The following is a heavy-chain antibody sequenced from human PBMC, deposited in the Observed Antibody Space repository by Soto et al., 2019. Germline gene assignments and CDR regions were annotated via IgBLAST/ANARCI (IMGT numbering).Heavy chain of an antibody. J-gene: IGHJ4*02. CDR3: ARDKRYSGYDLRGGQDY. Sequence: GGSLRLSCAASGFTFSSYSMNWVRQAPGKGLEWVSYISSSSSTIYYADSVKGRFTISRDNAKNSLYLQMNSLRDEDTAVYYCARDKRYSGYDLRGGQDYWGQGTLVTVSS. V-gene: IGHV3-48*02. D-gene: IGHD5-12*01. CDR2: ISSSSSTI. CDR1: GFTFSSYS.